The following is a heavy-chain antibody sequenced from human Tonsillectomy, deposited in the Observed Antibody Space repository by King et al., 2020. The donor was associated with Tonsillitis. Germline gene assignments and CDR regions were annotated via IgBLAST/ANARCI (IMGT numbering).Heavy chain of an antibody. CDR3: ASQGGSGWYGPSYYYYYMDV. V-gene: IGHV4-59*08. CDR2: IYYSGST. D-gene: IGHD6-19*01. Sequence: QLQESGPGLVKPSETLSLTCTVSGGSISSYYWSWIRQPPGKGLEWIGYIYYSGSTNYNPSLKSRVTISVDTSKNQFSLKLSSVTAADTAVYYCASQGGSGWYGPSYYYYYMDVWGKGTTVTVSS. CDR1: GGSISSYY. J-gene: IGHJ6*03.